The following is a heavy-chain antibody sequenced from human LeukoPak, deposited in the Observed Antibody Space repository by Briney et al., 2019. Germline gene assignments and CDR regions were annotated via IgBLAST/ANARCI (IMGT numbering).Heavy chain of an antibody. V-gene: IGHV5-51*01. CDR3: ARPSGDGYNYGC. J-gene: IGHJ4*02. D-gene: IGHD5-24*01. CDR1: GYIFTNHW. CDR2: VNPEDSDT. Sequence: GESLKISCKASGYIFTNHWIGWVRHVPRKGLEWMGIVNPEDSDTIYNPSVQGQVTISADKSITTAYLQWSILKASDTAMYYCARPSGDGYNYGCWGQGTLVTVSS.